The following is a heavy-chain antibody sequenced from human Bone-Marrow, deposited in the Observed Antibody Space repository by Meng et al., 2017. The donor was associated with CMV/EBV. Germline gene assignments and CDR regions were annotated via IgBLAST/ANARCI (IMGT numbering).Heavy chain of an antibody. D-gene: IGHD3-22*01. J-gene: IGHJ6*01. CDR1: GFTFDDYG. CDR2: INWNGGST. CDR3: ARSVLDSSGYYGAYYYGMDV. Sequence: GESLKISCAASGFTFDDYGMSWVRQAPGKGLEWVSGINWNGGSTGYADSVKGRFTISRDNAKNSLYLQMNSLRAEDTAVYYCARSVLDSSGYYGAYYYGMDVWGQGTTVTVSS. V-gene: IGHV3-20*04.